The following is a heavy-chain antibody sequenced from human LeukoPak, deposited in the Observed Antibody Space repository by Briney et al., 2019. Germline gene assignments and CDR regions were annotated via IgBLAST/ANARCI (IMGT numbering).Heavy chain of an antibody. J-gene: IGHJ6*03. CDR3: ARNRYSSSFRYYYYYMDV. D-gene: IGHD6-6*01. CDR1: GFSFSSYC. CDR2: IKQDGSEK. Sequence: GASPTPSCQAPGFSFSSYCMSWVRQAPGKELEWVANIKQDGSEKYYVDSVKGRFTISRDNAKNSLYLQMNSLRAEDTAVYYCARNRYSSSFRYYYYYMDVWGKGTTVTVSS. V-gene: IGHV3-7*02.